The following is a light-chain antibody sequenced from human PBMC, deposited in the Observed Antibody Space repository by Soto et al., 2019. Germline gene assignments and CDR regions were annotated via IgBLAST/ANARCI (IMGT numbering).Light chain of an antibody. J-gene: IGKJ1*01. CDR2: AAS. V-gene: IGKV3-20*01. CDR3: QQYCIASPT. Sequence: EVVLTQSPGTLSLSPGERATLSCRASQSVTSTYLAWYQQKPGQAPRLLIHAASHRATGIPDWFSGSGSGTDFPLTISRLEPEDFAYYYCQQYCIASPTFGQGTKVEIK. CDR1: QSVTSTY.